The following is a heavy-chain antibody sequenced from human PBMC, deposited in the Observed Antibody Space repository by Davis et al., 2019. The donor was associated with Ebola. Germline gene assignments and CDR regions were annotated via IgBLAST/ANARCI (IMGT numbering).Heavy chain of an antibody. Sequence: HTGGSLRLSCAASGFTFSSYWMHWVRQAPGKGLVWVSRINSDGSSTNYADSVKGRFTISRDNAKNTLYLQMNSLRAEDTAVYYCARPHYDILTGYYDHWGQGTLVTVSS. CDR3: ARPHYDILTGYYDH. V-gene: IGHV3-74*01. D-gene: IGHD3-9*01. CDR2: INSDGSST. CDR1: GFTFSSYW. J-gene: IGHJ5*02.